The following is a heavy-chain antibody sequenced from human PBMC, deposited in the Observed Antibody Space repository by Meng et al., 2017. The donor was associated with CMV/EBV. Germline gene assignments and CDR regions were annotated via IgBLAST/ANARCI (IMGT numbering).Heavy chain of an antibody. CDR1: GFTFSSYS. CDR3: ARGGKGV. Sequence: ETLSLPCAASGFTFSSYSMNWVRQAPGKGLEWVSSISSSSSYIYYADSVKGRFTISRDNAKNSLYLQMNSLRAEDTAVYYCARGGKGVWGQGTTVTVSS. V-gene: IGHV3-21*01. CDR2: ISSSSSYI. J-gene: IGHJ6*02.